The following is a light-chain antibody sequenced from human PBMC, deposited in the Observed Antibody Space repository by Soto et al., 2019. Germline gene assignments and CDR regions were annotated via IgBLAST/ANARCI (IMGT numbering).Light chain of an antibody. Sequence: DIQMTQSPSSLSASVGDRVSISCRASHSVGTSLNWYQQKPGKAPKLLIYAASSLQSEVPSRFSGSGSDTDFSLTISSLKPEDFATYYCQQSYHTPQTFGQGTKVEIK. CDR2: AAS. CDR1: HSVGTS. V-gene: IGKV1-39*01. J-gene: IGKJ1*01. CDR3: QQSYHTPQT.